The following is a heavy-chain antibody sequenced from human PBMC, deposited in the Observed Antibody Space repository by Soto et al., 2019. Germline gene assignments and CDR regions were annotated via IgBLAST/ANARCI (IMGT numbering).Heavy chain of an antibody. CDR3: ARASQGSDFWSGYGACAY. J-gene: IGHJ4*02. Sequence: GGSLRLSCAASGFTFSSYAMHWVRQAPGKGLEWVAVISYDGSNKYYADTVKGRFTISRDNSKNTLYLQMNSLRVEDTAVYYCARASQGSDFWSGYGACAYWGQGTLVTVSS. CDR1: GFTFSSYA. V-gene: IGHV3-30-3*01. D-gene: IGHD3-3*01. CDR2: ISYDGSNK.